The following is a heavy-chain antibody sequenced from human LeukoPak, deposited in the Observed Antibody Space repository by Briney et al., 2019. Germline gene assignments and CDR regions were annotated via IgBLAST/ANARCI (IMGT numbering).Heavy chain of an antibody. J-gene: IGHJ6*02. V-gene: IGHV4-34*01. CDR3: ARQKWEQQGRDYYFNGLDV. Sequence: SESLSLTCGVSGGSFSGYYWSWIRQSPGKGLEWIGEINHSGNRKSNPSLENRLTMSVDTSKKHISLNLTSVTAADTAVYYCARQKWEQQGRDYYFNGLDVWGPGTTVIVSS. CDR1: GGSFSGYY. D-gene: IGHD1/OR15-1a*01. CDR2: INHSGNR.